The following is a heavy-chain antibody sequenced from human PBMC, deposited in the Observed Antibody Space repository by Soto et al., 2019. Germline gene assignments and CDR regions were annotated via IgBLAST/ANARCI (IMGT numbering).Heavy chain of an antibody. CDR3: ARDLHHERHYYGSGSYPFDP. J-gene: IGHJ5*02. V-gene: IGHV4-4*07. Sequence: SETLSLTCTVAGGSISSYYWSWIRQPAGKGLEWIGRIYTSGSTNYNPSLKSRVTMSVDTSKNQFSLKLSSLTAADTAVYYCARDLHHERHYYGSGSYPFDPWGQGTLVTVSS. D-gene: IGHD3-10*01. CDR1: GGSISSYY. CDR2: IYTSGST.